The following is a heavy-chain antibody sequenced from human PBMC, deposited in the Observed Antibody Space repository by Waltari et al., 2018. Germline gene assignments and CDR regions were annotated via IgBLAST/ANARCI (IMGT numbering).Heavy chain of an antibody. CDR3: ARIVVPAYYYYYMDV. Sequence: QVQLQESGPGLVKPSQTLSLTCTVSGGSISSGDYYWSWIRQPPGKGLEWIGYIYYSWSTYYNPSLKSRVTISVDTSKNQFSLKLSSVTAADTAVYYCARIVVPAYYYYYMDVWGKGTTVTISS. J-gene: IGHJ6*03. CDR1: GGSISSGDYY. D-gene: IGHD2-2*01. V-gene: IGHV4-30-4*08. CDR2: IYYSWST.